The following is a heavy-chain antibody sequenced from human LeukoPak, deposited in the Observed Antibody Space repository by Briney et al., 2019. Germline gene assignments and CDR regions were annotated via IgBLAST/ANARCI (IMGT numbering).Heavy chain of an antibody. V-gene: IGHV5-51*01. CDR3: ARPRGAAAGSYYFDY. CDR1: GYSFTNYW. D-gene: IGHD6-13*01. CDR2: IYPGDSDT. Sequence: GESLKISCKGSGYSFTNYWIGWVRQMPGKGLEWMGIIYPGDSDTTYSPSFQGQVTISADKSISTAYLQWSSLKASDTAMYYCARPRGAAAGSYYFDYWGQGTLVTVSS. J-gene: IGHJ4*02.